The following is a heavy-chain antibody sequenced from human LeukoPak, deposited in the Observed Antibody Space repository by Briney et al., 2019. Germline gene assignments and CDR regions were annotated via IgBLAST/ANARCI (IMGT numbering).Heavy chain of an antibody. D-gene: IGHD6-13*01. CDR2: MYHRGST. Sequence: SETLCLTCAVSGYSISSGYYWGWIRQPPGKGLEWIGSMYHRGSTYYNPSLKSRVTISVDTSKNQFSLKLSSVTAADTAVYYCARPNSSSWYYFDNWGQGTLVTVSS. J-gene: IGHJ4*02. V-gene: IGHV4-38-2*01. CDR1: GYSISSGYY. CDR3: ARPNSSSWYYFDN.